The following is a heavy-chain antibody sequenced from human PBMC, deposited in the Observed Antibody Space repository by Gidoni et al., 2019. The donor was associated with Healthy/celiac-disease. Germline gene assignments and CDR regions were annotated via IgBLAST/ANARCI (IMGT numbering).Heavy chain of an antibody. CDR3: AILLRWFDP. CDR2: ISSSSSTI. CDR1: GFTFSSYS. Sequence: EVQLVASGGGLVQPGGSLRLSCAASGFTFSSYSMTWVRQAPGKGLEWVSYISSSSSTIYYADSVKGRFTISRDNAKNSLYLQMNSLRAEDTAVYYCAILLRWFDPWGQGTLVTVSS. J-gene: IGHJ5*02. V-gene: IGHV3-48*01.